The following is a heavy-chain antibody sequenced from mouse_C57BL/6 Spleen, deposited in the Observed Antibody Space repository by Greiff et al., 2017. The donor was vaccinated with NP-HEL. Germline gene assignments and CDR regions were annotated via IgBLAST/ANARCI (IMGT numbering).Heavy chain of an antibody. J-gene: IGHJ4*01. CDR1: GYAFSSYW. Sequence: QVQLQQSGAELVKPGASVKISCKASGYAFSSYWMNWVKQRPGKGLEWLGQIYPGDGDTNYNGKFKGKATLTADKSSSTAYMQLSSLTSEDSAVYFCARITTVVATYGMDYWGQGTSVTVSS. CDR2: IYPGDGDT. CDR3: ARITTVVATYGMDY. D-gene: IGHD1-1*01. V-gene: IGHV1-80*01.